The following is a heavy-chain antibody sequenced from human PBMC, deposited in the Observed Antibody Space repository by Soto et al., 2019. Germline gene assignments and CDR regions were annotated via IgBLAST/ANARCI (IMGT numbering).Heavy chain of an antibody. J-gene: IGHJ4*02. CDR2: IFYSDNT. D-gene: IGHD3-3*01. CDR3: ARGGETYYDFWSGFSPIDY. Sequence: PSETLSLTCTVSGGSISTYYWSWIRQSPGKGLEWIGCIFYSDNTNYNPSLRSRVTISVDTSKSQFSLKLTSVTAADTAVYYCARGGETYYDFWSGFSPIDYWGQGALVTVSS. V-gene: IGHV4-59*01. CDR1: GGSISTYY.